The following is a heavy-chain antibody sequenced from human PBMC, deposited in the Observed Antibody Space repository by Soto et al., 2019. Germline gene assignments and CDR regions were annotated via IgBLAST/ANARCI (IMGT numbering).Heavy chain of an antibody. Sequence: PGGSLRLSCAASGLTFSRYTMHWVRQAPGKGLEWVAVISYDGNNKYYADSVKGRFTISRDNSKNTLSLQMNSLRPEDTAVYYCARFRFERPFDYWGQGTLVTVSS. CDR2: ISYDGNNK. J-gene: IGHJ4*02. CDR1: GLTFSRYT. D-gene: IGHD3-3*01. CDR3: ARFRFERPFDY. V-gene: IGHV3-30-3*01.